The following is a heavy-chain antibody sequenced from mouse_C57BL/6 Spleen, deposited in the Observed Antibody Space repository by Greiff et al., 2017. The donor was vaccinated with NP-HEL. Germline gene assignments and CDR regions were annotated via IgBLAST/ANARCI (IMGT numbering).Heavy chain of an antibody. V-gene: IGHV1-59*01. CDR2: IDPSDSYP. J-gene: IGHJ1*03. CDR1: GYTFTSYW. D-gene: IGHD1-1*01. Sequence: QVQLQQPGAELVRPGTSVKLSCKASGYTFTSYWMHWVKQRPGQGLEWIGVIDPSDSYPNYNQKFKGKATLTVDTSSSTAYMQLSSLTSEDSAVYYCARHYGSSYRYFDVWGTGTTVTVSS. CDR3: ARHYGSSYRYFDV.